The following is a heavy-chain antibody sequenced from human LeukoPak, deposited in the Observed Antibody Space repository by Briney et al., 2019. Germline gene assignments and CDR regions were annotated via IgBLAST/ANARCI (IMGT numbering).Heavy chain of an antibody. CDR3: TSLAYGSGSYYIAGYY. V-gene: IGHV3-73*01. D-gene: IGHD3-10*01. J-gene: IGHJ4*02. CDR2: IRSKANSYAT. Sequence: PGGSLRLSCAASGFTFSGSAMHWVRQASGKGLEWVGRIRSKANSYATAYAASVKGRFTISRDDSKNTAYLQMNSLKTEDTAAYYCTSLAYGSGSYYIAGYYWGQGTLVTVSS. CDR1: GFTFSGSA.